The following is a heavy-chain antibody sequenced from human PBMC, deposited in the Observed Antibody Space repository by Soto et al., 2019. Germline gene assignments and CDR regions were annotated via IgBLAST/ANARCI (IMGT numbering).Heavy chain of an antibody. D-gene: IGHD6-19*01. CDR2: VSHDGRNT. CDR3: ARGGRQWLVTSDFNY. Sequence: VQLVESGGGVVQPARSLRLSCAASGFTFSDYAMHWVRQAPGKGLEWVAVVSHDGRNTHYAYSVKGRFTISRDSSKNTVSLEKTSLRAEDTAVSYCARGGRQWLVTSDFNYWGQGALVTVSS. V-gene: IGHV3-30*03. J-gene: IGHJ4*02. CDR1: GFTFSDYA.